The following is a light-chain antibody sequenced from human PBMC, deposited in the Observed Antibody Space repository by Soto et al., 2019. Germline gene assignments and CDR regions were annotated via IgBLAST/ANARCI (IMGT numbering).Light chain of an antibody. Sequence: EIMMTQSPVTLSVSPGERATLSCRASQSVNSNLAWYQQKPGQAPRLLIYGASTRATGIPASFIGNGSGTEFTLTASSLQPEDFAVYYCQQYNNWPFTFGPGTRWISN. CDR2: GAS. CDR3: QQYNNWPFT. V-gene: IGKV3-15*01. J-gene: IGKJ3*01. CDR1: QSVNSN.